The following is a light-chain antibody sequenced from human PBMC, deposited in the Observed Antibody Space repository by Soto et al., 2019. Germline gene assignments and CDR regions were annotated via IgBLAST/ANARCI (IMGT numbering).Light chain of an antibody. J-gene: IGLJ1*01. CDR2: DVS. CDR1: SSDVGGYNY. Sequence: QSALTQPASVSGSPRQSITISCTGTSSDVGGYNYVSWYQQHPGKAPKLMIYDVSNRPSGVSNRFSGSKSGNTASLTISGLQAEDEADYYCSSYTRSSSLYVFGTGTKVT. CDR3: SSYTRSSSLYV. V-gene: IGLV2-14*01.